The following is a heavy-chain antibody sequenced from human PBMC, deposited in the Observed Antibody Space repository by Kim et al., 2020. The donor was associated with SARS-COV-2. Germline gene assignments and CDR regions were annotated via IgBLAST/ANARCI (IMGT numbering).Heavy chain of an antibody. CDR3: SPSISDTESPRFGIYF. CDR2: LSYEGSAK. J-gene: IGHJ1*01. V-gene: IGHV3-7*01. D-gene: IGHD5-18*01. CDR1: GFSLSNYW. Sequence: GGSLRLSCEASGFSLSNYWMSWVRQAPGKGLEWVASLSYEGSAKFYADSVKGRFTISRDSAQNSLFLHMSSLGAEDSALYYCSPSISDTESPRFGIYF.